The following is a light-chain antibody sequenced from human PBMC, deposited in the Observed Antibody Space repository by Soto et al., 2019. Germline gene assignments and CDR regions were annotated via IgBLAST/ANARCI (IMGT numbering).Light chain of an antibody. Sequence: QSALTQPPSASGSPGQSVTISCTGTSSDVGGYNYVSWYQQHPGKAPKLMIYEVTKRPSGVPDRFSGSKSGNTASLTVSGLQAEDEADYYCSSYVGGNNLGVFGGGTKLTVL. CDR3: SSYVGGNNLGV. V-gene: IGLV2-8*01. J-gene: IGLJ3*02. CDR2: EVT. CDR1: SSDVGGYNY.